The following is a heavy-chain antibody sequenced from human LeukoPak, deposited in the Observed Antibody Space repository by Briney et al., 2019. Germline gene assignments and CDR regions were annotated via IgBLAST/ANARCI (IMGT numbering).Heavy chain of an antibody. CDR2: ISHNGDRV. CDR1: GYTFSNYA. CDR3: AKDSVAAAGTAWFDP. J-gene: IGHJ5*02. V-gene: IGHV3-23*01. Sequence: GGSLRLSCAASGYTFSNYAMTWVRQAPGKRLEWVSGISHNGDRVYYADSVKGRFTISRDNSKNTLYLQMNSLRPEDTALYYCAKDSVAAAGTAWFDPWGQGTLVTVPS. D-gene: IGHD6-13*01.